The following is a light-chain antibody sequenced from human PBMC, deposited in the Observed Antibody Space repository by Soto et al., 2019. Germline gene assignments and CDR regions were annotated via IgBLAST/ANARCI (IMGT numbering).Light chain of an antibody. Sequence: EIVMTQSPATLSVSPGEIATLSFRASQSVNSYLAWYQQKPGQAPRLLIYDASTRATGIPARFSGSGSATEFTLTISSLQSEDFAVYSCQQYRDWPLTFGGGTKVDIK. CDR2: DAS. CDR1: QSVNSY. CDR3: QQYRDWPLT. V-gene: IGKV3-15*01. J-gene: IGKJ4*01.